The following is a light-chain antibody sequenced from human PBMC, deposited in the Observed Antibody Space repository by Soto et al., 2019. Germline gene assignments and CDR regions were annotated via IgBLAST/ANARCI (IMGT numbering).Light chain of an antibody. CDR3: AAWDGSLNGWV. V-gene: IGLV1-44*01. CDR1: NSNIGSNT. Sequence: QSVLTQAPSASGTPGLRVTMSCSGSNSNIGSNTVSWYQQVPGTAPKVLIYNNDQRPSGVPDRLSGSKSGTSASLAIGGLQSEDEADYYCAAWDGSLNGWVFGGGTKVTVL. CDR2: NND. J-gene: IGLJ3*02.